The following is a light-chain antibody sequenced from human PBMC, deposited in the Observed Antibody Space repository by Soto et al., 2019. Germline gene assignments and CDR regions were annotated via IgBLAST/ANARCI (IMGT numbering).Light chain of an antibody. V-gene: IGKV3-20*01. CDR2: GAS. CDR1: QSVSNTY. J-gene: IGKJ1*01. Sequence: ETVMTQSPATLSVSPGDTATLSCRASQSVSNTYLAWYQQKPGQAPRLLIYGASSRATGFPDRFSGSGSGTDFTLTISRLETEDFAVYYCQLYDSSSWTFGQGTKVDIK. CDR3: QLYDSSSWT.